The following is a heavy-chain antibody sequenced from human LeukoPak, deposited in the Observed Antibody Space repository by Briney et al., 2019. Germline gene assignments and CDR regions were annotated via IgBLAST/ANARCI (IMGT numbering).Heavy chain of an antibody. V-gene: IGHV3-21*01. CDR3: ARGPYSGSYGEYFQH. CDR2: IRSSSSYI. D-gene: IGHD1-26*01. J-gene: IGHJ1*01. CDR1: GFTFSSYS. Sequence: GGSLRLSCAASGFTFSSYSMNWVRQAPGKGLEWVSSIRSSSSYIYYADSVKGRFTISRDNAKNSLYLKMNSLRAEDTAVYYCARGPYSGSYGEYFQHWGQGTLVTVSS.